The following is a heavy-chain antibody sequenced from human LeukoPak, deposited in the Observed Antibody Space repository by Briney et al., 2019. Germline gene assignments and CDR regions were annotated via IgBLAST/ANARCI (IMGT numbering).Heavy chain of an antibody. CDR2: ISAYNGNT. CDR3: ATGRSYYYYMDV. J-gene: IGHJ6*03. Sequence: ASVKVSCKASGYTFTSYSISWVRQAPGQGLEWMGSISAYNGNTNYAQKLQGRVTMTTDTSTSTAYMELRSLRSDDTAVYYCATGRSYYYYMDVWGKGTTVTVSS. V-gene: IGHV1-18*01. CDR1: GYTFTSYS.